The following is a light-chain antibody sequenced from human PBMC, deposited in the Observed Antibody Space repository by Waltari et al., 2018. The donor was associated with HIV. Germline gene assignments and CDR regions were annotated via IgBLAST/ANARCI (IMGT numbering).Light chain of an antibody. CDR1: SSDVGGYNY. Sequence: QSALTQPASVSGSPGQSITISCTGTSSDVGGYNYVSWYQQHPGKAPKLMIYDVSKRPSVVSNRFSGSKSGNPASLTISGLQAEDEADYYCSSYTSSSTVVFGGGTKLTVL. CDR2: DVS. J-gene: IGLJ2*01. CDR3: SSYTSSSTVV. V-gene: IGLV2-14*03.